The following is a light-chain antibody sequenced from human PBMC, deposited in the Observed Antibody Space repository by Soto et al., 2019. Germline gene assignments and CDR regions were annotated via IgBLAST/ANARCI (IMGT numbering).Light chain of an antibody. J-gene: IGKJ1*01. CDR2: LGS. V-gene: IGKV2-28*01. Sequence: IMITQTPLSMHVTRGEPSSISCRSRHIILHSNGYNYLDWYLQKPGQSPQLLIYLGSNRASGVPDRFSGSGSGTDFTLKISRVEAEDVGVYYCMQALQTPWTFGQGTKVDIK. CDR1: HIILHSNGYNY. CDR3: MQALQTPWT.